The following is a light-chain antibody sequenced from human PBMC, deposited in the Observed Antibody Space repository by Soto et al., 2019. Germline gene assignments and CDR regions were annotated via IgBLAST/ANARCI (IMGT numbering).Light chain of an antibody. V-gene: IGKV3D-20*01. CDR2: DAS. J-gene: IGKJ5*01. Sequence: EIILTQSPATLSLSPGERATLSCGASQSVSSSYVAWYQHRPSLAPRLLIHDASSRATGIPDRFSGTKSGTDSTLTIRRLEPEDAAVYYCQQYGSSPITFGQGTRLEIK. CDR1: QSVSSSY. CDR3: QQYGSSPIT.